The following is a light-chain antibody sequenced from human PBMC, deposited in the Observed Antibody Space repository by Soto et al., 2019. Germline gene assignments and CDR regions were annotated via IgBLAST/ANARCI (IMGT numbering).Light chain of an antibody. J-gene: IGKJ2*01. Sequence: DIVMTQSPDSLAVSLGERATIYCKSSQSVLYSSNNKNYLAWYQQKPGQPPKLLIYWASTRESGVPDRFSGSGSATDVTLTISSLKADDVAVYYCQQYYSSPYTFGQGTKLDIK. V-gene: IGKV4-1*01. CDR2: WAS. CDR1: QSVLYSSNNKNY. CDR3: QQYYSSPYT.